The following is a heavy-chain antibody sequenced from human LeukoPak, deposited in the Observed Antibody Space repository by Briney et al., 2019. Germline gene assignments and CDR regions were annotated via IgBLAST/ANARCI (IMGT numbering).Heavy chain of an antibody. V-gene: IGHV4-30-4*01. Sequence: PSETLSLTCTVSGGSISSGDYYWNWIRQPPGKGLEWIGYISYSGSTYYNPSLKSRVTISVDTSKSQFSLKLGSVTAADTAVYYCARRWNYYGQYYFDYWGQGTLATVSS. D-gene: IGHD1-7*01. CDR3: ARRWNYYGQYYFDY. CDR1: GGSISSGDYY. CDR2: ISYSGST. J-gene: IGHJ4*02.